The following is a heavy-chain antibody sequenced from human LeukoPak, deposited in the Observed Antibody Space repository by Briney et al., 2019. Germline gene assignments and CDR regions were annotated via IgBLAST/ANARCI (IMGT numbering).Heavy chain of an antibody. J-gene: IGHJ4*02. Sequence: ASVKVSCKASGGTFSSYAISWMRQAPGQGLEWMGGIIPIFGTANYAQKFQGRVTITADESTSTAYMELSSLRSEDTAVYYCARDIGCSGGSCYSAYWGQGTLVTVSS. D-gene: IGHD2-15*01. CDR1: GGTFSSYA. CDR2: IIPIFGTA. V-gene: IGHV1-69*13. CDR3: ARDIGCSGGSCYSAY.